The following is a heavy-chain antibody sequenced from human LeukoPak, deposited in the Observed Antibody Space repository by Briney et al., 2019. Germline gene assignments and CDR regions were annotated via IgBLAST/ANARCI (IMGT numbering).Heavy chain of an antibody. V-gene: IGHV4-38-2*01. CDR3: ARHMVTTPFDY. J-gene: IGHJ4*02. Sequence: NSSETLSLTCAVSGYSISSDYYWGWIRQPPGKGLEWIGSIYHSGSTYYNPSLKSRVTISVDTSKNQFSLKLSSVTAADTAVYYCARHMVTTPFDYWGQGTLVTVSS. D-gene: IGHD4-17*01. CDR1: GYSISSDYY. CDR2: IYHSGST.